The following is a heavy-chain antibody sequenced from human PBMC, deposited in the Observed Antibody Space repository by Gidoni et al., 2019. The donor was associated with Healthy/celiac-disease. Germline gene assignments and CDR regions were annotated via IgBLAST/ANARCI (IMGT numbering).Heavy chain of an antibody. V-gene: IGHV3-21*01. D-gene: IGHD4-17*01. Sequence: DVQLVQSGRCLVQPGGSLSLSCAASGFTFISYSMNCVRQAPGKGLEWVASISSSSSYIYYADSVKGRFTISRDNAKNSLYLQMNSLRAEDTAVYYCAREGQPRWATVTFRKTYDAFDIWGQGTMVTVSS. CDR1: GFTFISYS. J-gene: IGHJ3*02. CDR2: ISSSSSYI. CDR3: AREGQPRWATVTFRKTYDAFDI.